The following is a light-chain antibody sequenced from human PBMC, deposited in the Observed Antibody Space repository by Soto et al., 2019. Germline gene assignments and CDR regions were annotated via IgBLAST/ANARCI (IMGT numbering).Light chain of an antibody. J-gene: IGKJ1*01. Sequence: AIQMTQSPSSLYASVGDTVTITCRASQDIRNELGWYQQNPGKAPKLLIYGASSLQSGVPSRFRGTGSGTDFTLTISSLQPEDCATYYCLQDHNYPRTFGQGTKVEIK. V-gene: IGKV1-6*01. CDR3: LQDHNYPRT. CDR1: QDIRNE. CDR2: GAS.